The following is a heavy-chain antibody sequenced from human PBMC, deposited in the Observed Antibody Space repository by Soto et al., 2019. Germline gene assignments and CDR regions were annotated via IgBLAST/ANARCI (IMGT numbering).Heavy chain of an antibody. CDR3: ARGYCSGGSCYSTPLYYYYGMDV. D-gene: IGHD2-15*01. V-gene: IGHV5-10-1*01. CDR1: GYSFTSYW. Sequence: PWESLKISCKGSGYSFTSYWISWTHQMPGKGLEWLGRFDPSDSYINYSASFQCHVTISADKXISTAYLQWSSLKASDTAMYYCARGYCSGGSCYSTPLYYYYGMDVWGQGTTVTVSS. J-gene: IGHJ6*02. CDR2: FDPSDSYI.